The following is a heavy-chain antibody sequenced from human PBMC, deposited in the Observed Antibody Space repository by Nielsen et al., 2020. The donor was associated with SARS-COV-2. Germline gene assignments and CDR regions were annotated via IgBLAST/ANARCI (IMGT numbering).Heavy chain of an antibody. CDR3: ARTFYDYVWGSYRYTADYYGMDV. Sequence: GGSLRLSCAASGFTFSSYSMNWVRQAPGKGLEWVSSISSSSSYIYYADSVKGRFTISRDNAKNSLYLQMNSLRAEDTAVYYCARTFYDYVWGSYRYTADYYGMDVGGQGTTVTVSS. CDR1: GFTFSSYS. CDR2: ISSSSSYI. J-gene: IGHJ6*02. V-gene: IGHV3-21*01. D-gene: IGHD3-16*02.